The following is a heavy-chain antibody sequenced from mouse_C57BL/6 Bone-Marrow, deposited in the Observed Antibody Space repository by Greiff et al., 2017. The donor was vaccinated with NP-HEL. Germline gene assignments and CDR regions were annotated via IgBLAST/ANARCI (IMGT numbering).Heavy chain of an antibody. CDR2: ISSGGSYT. CDR1: GFTFSSYG. J-gene: IGHJ2*01. D-gene: IGHD1-1*01. V-gene: IGHV5-6*01. Sequence: VKLVESGGDLVKPGGSLKLSCAASGFTFSSYGMSWVRQTPDKRLEWVATISSGGSYTYYPDSVKGRFTISRDNAKNTLYLQMSSLKSEDTAMYYCTRHHYYGSSYGYWGQGTTLTVSS. CDR3: TRHHYYGSSYGY.